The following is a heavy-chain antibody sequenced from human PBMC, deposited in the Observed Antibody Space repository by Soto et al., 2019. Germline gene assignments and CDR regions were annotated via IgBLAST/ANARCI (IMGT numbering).Heavy chain of an antibody. V-gene: IGHV3-9*01. CDR2: LSWNSGNI. Sequence: EVQLVESGGGLVQPGRSLRLSCAASGFAFDQYAMHWVRQAPGKGLEWVSVLSWNSGNIGYADSVKGRFTISRDNAKNSLYLQMNSRRAEDTALYYCAKALGSSFLYNAEYFHYWGQGTLVTVSS. CDR1: GFAFDQYA. J-gene: IGHJ1*01. D-gene: IGHD3-3*01. CDR3: AKALGSSFLYNAEYFHY.